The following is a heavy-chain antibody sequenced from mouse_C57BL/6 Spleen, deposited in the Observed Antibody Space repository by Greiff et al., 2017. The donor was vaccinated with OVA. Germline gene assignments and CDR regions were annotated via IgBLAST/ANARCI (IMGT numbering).Heavy chain of an antibody. J-gene: IGHJ1*03. D-gene: IGHD1-1*01. CDR1: GYSITSDY. Sequence: EVQRVESGPGLAKPSQTLSLTCSVTGYSITSDYWNWIRKFPGNKLEYMGYISYSGSTYYNPSLKSRISITRDTSKNQYYLQLNSVTTEDTATYYCARYYYYGSSSWYFDVWGTGTTVTVSS. V-gene: IGHV3-8*01. CDR2: ISYSGST. CDR3: ARYYYYGSSSWYFDV.